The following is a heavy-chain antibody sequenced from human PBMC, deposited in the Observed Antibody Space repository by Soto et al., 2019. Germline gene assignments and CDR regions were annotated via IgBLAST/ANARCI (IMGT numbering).Heavy chain of an antibody. J-gene: IGHJ4*02. CDR3: TSISRRVAGKRGGDY. D-gene: IGHD6-19*01. Sequence: GGSLRLSCTASGFTFGDYAMSWFRQAPGKGLEWVGFIRSKAYGGTTEYAASVKGRFTISRDDSKSIAYLQMNSLKTEDTALYYCTSISRRVAGKRGGDYWGQGTLVTVSS. CDR2: IRSKAYGGTT. CDR1: GFTFGDYA. V-gene: IGHV3-49*03.